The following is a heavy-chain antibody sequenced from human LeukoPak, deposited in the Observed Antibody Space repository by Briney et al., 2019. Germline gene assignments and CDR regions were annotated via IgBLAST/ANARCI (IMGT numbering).Heavy chain of an antibody. D-gene: IGHD3-3*01. J-gene: IGHJ4*02. Sequence: SGPTLVKPTQTLTLTCTFSGFSLSTSGVGVGWIRQPPGKALEWLALIYWDDDKRYSPSLKSRLTITKGTSKNQVVLTMTNMDPVDTATYYCAHRGSGGYEFLEWLVYFDYWGQGTLVTVSS. V-gene: IGHV2-5*02. CDR3: AHRGSGGYEFLEWLVYFDY. CDR2: IYWDDDK. CDR1: GFSLSTSGVG.